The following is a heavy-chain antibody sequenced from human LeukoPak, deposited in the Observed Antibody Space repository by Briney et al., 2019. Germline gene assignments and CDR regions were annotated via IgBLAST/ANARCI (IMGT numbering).Heavy chain of an antibody. Sequence: PAASVKVSCKASGYTFTGYYMHWVRQAPGQGLEWMGWINPNSGGTNYAQKFQGRVTMTRDTSISTAYMELSRLRSDDTAVYYCASECSGYDEAFDIWGQGTMVTVSS. CDR2: INPNSGGT. J-gene: IGHJ3*02. CDR3: ASECSGYDEAFDI. CDR1: GYTFTGYY. V-gene: IGHV1-2*02. D-gene: IGHD5-12*01.